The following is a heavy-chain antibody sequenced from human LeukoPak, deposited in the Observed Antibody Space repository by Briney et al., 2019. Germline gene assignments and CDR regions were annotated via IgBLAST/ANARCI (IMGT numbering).Heavy chain of an antibody. J-gene: IGHJ3*01. CDR3: ARTRGGRDAFDV. CDR2: IYHSGST. V-gene: IGHV4-38-2*02. D-gene: IGHD2-15*01. CDR1: GDSISTSYY. Sequence: SETLSLTCTVSGDSISTSYYWGWIRQPPGKGLEWIGSIYHSGSTYYSPSLKSRVTISVDTSKNQLSLKLNSVTAADTAVYYCARTRGGRDAFDVWGQGTMVTVSS.